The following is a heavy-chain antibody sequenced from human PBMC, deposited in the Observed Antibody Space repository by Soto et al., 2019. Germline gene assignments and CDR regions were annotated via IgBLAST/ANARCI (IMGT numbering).Heavy chain of an antibody. D-gene: IGHD6-19*01. CDR1: GYTFTSYG. CDR2: ISAYNGNT. J-gene: IGHJ4*02. Sequence: QVQLVQSGAEVKKPGASVKVSCKASGYTFTSYGISWVRQAPGQGLEWMGWISAYNGNTNYAQKRQGRVTMTTDTSTSTAYMELRSLRSDDTAVYYCASTRQGSGWLVLMDYWGQGTLVTVSS. V-gene: IGHV1-18*04. CDR3: ASTRQGSGWLVLMDY.